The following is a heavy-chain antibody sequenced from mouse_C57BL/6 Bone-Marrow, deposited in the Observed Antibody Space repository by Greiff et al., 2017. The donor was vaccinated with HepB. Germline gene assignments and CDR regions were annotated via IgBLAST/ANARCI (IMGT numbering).Heavy chain of an antibody. J-gene: IGHJ2*01. CDR2: IRSKSNNYAT. D-gene: IGHD2-4*01. CDR3: VREGIYYDFYFDY. Sequence: EVKLVESGGGLVQPKGSLKLSCAASGFSFNTYAMNWVRQAPGKGMEWVARIRSKSNNYATYYADSVKDRFTISRDDSESMLYLQTNNLKTEDTAMYYCVREGIYYDFYFDYWGQGTTLTVSS. CDR1: GFSFNTYA. V-gene: IGHV10-1*01.